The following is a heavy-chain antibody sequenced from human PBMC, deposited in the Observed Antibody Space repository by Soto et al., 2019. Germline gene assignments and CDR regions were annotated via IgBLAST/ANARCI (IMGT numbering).Heavy chain of an antibody. CDR3: ASGDCSGGSCYRLFDY. J-gene: IGHJ4*02. V-gene: IGHV1-69*02. CDR1: GGTFSSYT. Sequence: SVKVSCKASGGTFSSYTISWVRQAPGQGLEWMGRIIPILGIANYAQKFQGRVTITADKSTSTAYMELSSLRSEDTAVYYCASGDCSGGSCYRLFDYWGQGTLVTVSS. CDR2: IIPILGIA. D-gene: IGHD2-15*01.